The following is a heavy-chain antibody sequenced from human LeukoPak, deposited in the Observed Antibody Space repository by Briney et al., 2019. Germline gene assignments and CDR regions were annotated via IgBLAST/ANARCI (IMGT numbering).Heavy chain of an antibody. CDR1: GFTFDDYT. D-gene: IGHD7-27*01. CDR3: AKWGTGEKGYFDY. J-gene: IGHJ4*02. CDR2: ISWDGGST. V-gene: IGHV3-43*01. Sequence: PGGSLRLSCAASGFTFDDYTMHWVRQAPGKGLEWVSLISWDGGSTYYADSVKGRFTISRDNSKNSLYLQVNSLRTEDTALYYCAKWGTGEKGYFDYWGQGTLVTVSS.